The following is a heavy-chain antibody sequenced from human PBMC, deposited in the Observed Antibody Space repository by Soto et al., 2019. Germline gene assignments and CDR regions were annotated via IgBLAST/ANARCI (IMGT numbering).Heavy chain of an antibody. J-gene: IGHJ6*02. CDR2: IMPIFGTSGTT. V-gene: IGHV1-69*01. CDR3: PTTQGPGLVVAEDYFYYYGMVV. Sequence: QVQLVQSGAEVKKPGSSVKVSCKASGGTFSDYAISWVRQAPGQGLEWMGGIMPIFGTSGTTNYAQKFQDSVTITADESTRTASLELISLRSEDTAVYYCPTTQGPGLVVAEDYFYYYGMVVSGQGTSVTVSS. D-gene: IGHD6-19*01. CDR1: GGTFSDYA.